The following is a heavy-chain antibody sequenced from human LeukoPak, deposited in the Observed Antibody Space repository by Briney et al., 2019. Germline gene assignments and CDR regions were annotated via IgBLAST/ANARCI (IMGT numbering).Heavy chain of an antibody. Sequence: PSETLSLTCTVSGGSISSYYWGWIRQPAGKGLEWIGRIYTSGSTNYNPSLKSRVTMSVDTSKNQFSLKLSSVTAADTAVYYCARETTVTTLSPFDYWGQGTLVTVSS. CDR1: GGSISSYY. D-gene: IGHD4-17*01. V-gene: IGHV4-4*07. CDR3: ARETTVTTLSPFDY. J-gene: IGHJ4*02. CDR2: IYTSGST.